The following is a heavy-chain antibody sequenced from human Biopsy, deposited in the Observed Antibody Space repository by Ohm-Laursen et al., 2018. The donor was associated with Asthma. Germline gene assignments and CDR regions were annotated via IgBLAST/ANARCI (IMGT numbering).Heavy chain of an antibody. Sequence: SSLRLSCAASGFTFSIYDIHWVRQAPGKGLEWVAVISYDGGNKFYGDSVKGRFTLSRDNSGNTLYLQVNSLRVEDTAIYYCARTHERWTSIQDDALDIWGQGTMVIVSS. CDR1: GFTFSIYD. J-gene: IGHJ3*02. CDR2: ISYDGGNK. CDR3: ARTHERWTSIQDDALDI. D-gene: IGHD4-23*01. V-gene: IGHV3-30*03.